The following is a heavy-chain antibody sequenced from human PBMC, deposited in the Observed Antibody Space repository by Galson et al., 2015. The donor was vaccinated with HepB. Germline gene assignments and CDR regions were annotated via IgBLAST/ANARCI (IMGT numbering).Heavy chain of an antibody. J-gene: IGHJ4*02. CDR1: GFSVSNNY. D-gene: IGHD1-26*01. Sequence: SLRLSCAASGFSVSNNYVNWVRQAPGKGLEWVSLLSLNDNTFYADSVKGRFTVSRDNSKNTVYLQMDRLRAEDTAVYFCASPTSETWDLLQSDWGQGTLVTVSS. CDR2: LSLNDNT. CDR3: ASPTSETWDLLQSD. V-gene: IGHV3-53*01.